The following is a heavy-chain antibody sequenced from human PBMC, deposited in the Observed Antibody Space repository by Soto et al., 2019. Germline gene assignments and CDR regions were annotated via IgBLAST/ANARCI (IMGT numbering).Heavy chain of an antibody. J-gene: IGHJ5*02. CDR3: ASQGGFYDFSSGYQSGWFDP. CDR1: GGSFSGYY. Sequence: SETLSLTCAVYGGSFSGYYWSWIRQPPGKGLEWIGEINHSGSTNYNPSLRSRVTISVDTSKNQFSLKLSSVTAADTAVYYCASQGGFYDFSSGYQSGWFDPWGQGTLVTVSS. CDR2: INHSGST. V-gene: IGHV4-34*01. D-gene: IGHD3-3*01.